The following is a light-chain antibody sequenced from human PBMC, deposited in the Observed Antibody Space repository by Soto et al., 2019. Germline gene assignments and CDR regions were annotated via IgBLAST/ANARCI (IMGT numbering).Light chain of an antibody. J-gene: IGLJ1*01. Sequence: QSALTQPASVSGSPGQSITISCTGTSSDVGDYNYVSWYHQHPGKAPKLMIYDVSNRPSGVSNRFSGSKSGNTASLTISGLQAEDEADYYCSSYTSSSTLLYVFGTGTKLTVL. CDR1: SSDVGDYNY. CDR2: DVS. CDR3: SSYTSSSTLLYV. V-gene: IGLV2-14*03.